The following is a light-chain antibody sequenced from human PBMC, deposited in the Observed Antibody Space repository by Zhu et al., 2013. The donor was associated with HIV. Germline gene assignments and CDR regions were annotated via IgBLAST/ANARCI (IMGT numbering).Light chain of an antibody. Sequence: IHLTQSPSSLSASVGDRVTITCRASQRISSSLAWYQHKPGQAPKLLIHHASTLESGVPSRFSGSGSGTDFTLTISSLQPEDFATYYCQQFNSYPFTFGPGTKVEIK. CDR1: QRISSS. J-gene: IGKJ3*01. CDR2: HAS. V-gene: IGKV1-13*02. CDR3: QQFNSYPFT.